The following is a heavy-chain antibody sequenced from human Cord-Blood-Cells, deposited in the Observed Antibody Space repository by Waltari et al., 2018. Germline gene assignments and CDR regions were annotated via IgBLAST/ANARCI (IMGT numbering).Heavy chain of an antibody. CDR2: IKSKTDGGTT. CDR1: GFTFSNAW. V-gene: IGHV3-15*01. Sequence: EVQLVESGGGLVKPGGSLRLSCAASGFTFSNAWMSWVRQAPGKGLEWVGRIKSKTDGGTTDYAAPVKGRFTISRDDSKNTLYLQMNSLKTEDTAMYYCTTGSIAAAGSYNWFDPWGQGTLVTVSS. J-gene: IGHJ5*02. D-gene: IGHD6-13*01. CDR3: TTGSIAAAGSYNWFDP.